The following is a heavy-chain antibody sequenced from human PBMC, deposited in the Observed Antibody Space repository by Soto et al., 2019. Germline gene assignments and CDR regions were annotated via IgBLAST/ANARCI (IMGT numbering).Heavy chain of an antibody. V-gene: IGHV1-69*06. Sequence: PRASVKVSCKASGGTFSSYAISWVRQAPGQGLEWMGGIIPIFGTANYAQKFQGRVTITADKSTSTAYMELSSLRSEDTAVYYCARRGKGADSAEGHYYYYGMDVWGQGTTVTVSS. J-gene: IGHJ6*02. CDR2: IIPIFGTA. CDR3: ARRGKGADSAEGHYYYYGMDV. CDR1: GGTFSSYA. D-gene: IGHD1-26*01.